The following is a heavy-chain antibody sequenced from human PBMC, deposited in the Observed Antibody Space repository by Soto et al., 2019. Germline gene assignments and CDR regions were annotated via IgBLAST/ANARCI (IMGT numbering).Heavy chain of an antibody. J-gene: IGHJ4*02. V-gene: IGHV1-69*13. Sequence: SVKVSCKASGGTFSSYATSWVRQAPGQGLEWMGGIIPIFGTANYAQKFQGRVTITADESTSTAYMELSSLRSEDTAVYYCARGRVEQVMAGYSSGPPDYWGQGTLVTVSS. CDR1: GGTFSSYA. D-gene: IGHD6-19*01. CDR2: IIPIFGTA. CDR3: ARGRVEQVMAGYSSGPPDY.